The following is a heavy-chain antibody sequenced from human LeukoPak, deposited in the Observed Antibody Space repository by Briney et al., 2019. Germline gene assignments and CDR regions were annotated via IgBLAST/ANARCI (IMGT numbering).Heavy chain of an antibody. CDR1: GYSNSSGYY. D-gene: IGHD2-2*01. CDR3: ARHGKDIVVAYFDY. J-gene: IGHJ4*02. CDR2: IYHSGST. V-gene: IGHV4-38-2*01. Sequence: SETLSLTCAVSGYSNSSGYYWGWIRQPPGKGLEWIGSIYHSGSTYYNPSLKSRVTISVDTSKNQFSLKLSSVTAADTAVYYCARHGKDIVVAYFDYWGQGTLVTVSS.